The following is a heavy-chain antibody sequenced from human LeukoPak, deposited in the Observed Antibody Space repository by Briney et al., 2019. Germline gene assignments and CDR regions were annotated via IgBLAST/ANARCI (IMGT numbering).Heavy chain of an antibody. Sequence: PGGSLRLSCAASGFTFSSYTMNWVRQAPGKGLEWVSYISSSSNTIYYADSVKGRFTISRDNSKNTLYLQMNSLRAEDTAVYYCARGGVPYYDILTGYFYWGQGTLVTVSS. CDR3: ARGGVPYYDILTGYFY. CDR1: GFTFSSYT. J-gene: IGHJ4*02. V-gene: IGHV3-48*01. D-gene: IGHD3-9*01. CDR2: ISSSSNTI.